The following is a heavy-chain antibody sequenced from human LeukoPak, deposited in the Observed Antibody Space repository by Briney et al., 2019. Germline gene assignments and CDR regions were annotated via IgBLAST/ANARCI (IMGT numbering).Heavy chain of an antibody. J-gene: IGHJ5*02. Sequence: GGSLRLSCAASGFTFSDYTMNWVRQAPGKGLEWVSSIRSRTNDEYYADSVKGRFTISRDNSKSSLFLQMNSLRAEDTAVYYCAIVFASGGGWFDPWGQGTRVTVSS. V-gene: IGHV3-21*01. CDR1: GFTFSDYT. CDR3: AIVFASGGGWFDP. CDR2: IRSRTNDE. D-gene: IGHD3-10*01.